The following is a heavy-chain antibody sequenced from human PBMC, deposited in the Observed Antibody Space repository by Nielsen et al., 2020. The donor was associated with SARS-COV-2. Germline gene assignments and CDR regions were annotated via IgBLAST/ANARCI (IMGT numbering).Heavy chain of an antibody. D-gene: IGHD1-26*01. CDR3: ARGYGGNYYPYYYYGMDV. J-gene: IGHJ6*02. Sequence: SETLSLTCAVYGGSFSGYYWSWIRQPPGKGLEWIGEINHSGSTNYSPSLKSRVTISVDTSKNQFSLKLSSVTAADTAVYYCARGYGGNYYPYYYYGMDVWGQGTTVTVSS. CDR1: GGSFSGYY. V-gene: IGHV4-34*01. CDR2: INHSGST.